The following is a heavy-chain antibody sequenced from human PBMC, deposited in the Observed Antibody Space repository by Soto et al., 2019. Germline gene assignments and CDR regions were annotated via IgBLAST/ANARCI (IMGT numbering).Heavy chain of an antibody. J-gene: IGHJ4*02. CDR1: GYTFTNYG. Sequence: QVHLVQSGAEVKKPGASVKVSCKASGYTFTNYGISWVRQAPGEGLEWVGWINTSNDNKLYEQKLQGRLTLTTDTSTSTAYMDLTTLRSDDTAVYFCARDPGAASFDFWAQGTLVTVSS. D-gene: IGHD2-15*01. CDR3: ARDPGAASFDF. CDR2: INTSNDNK. V-gene: IGHV1-18*01.